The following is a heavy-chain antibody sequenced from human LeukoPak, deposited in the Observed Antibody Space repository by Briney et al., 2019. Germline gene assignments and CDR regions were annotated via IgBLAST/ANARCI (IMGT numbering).Heavy chain of an antibody. CDR1: GGSISSYY. V-gene: IGHV4-4*07. Sequence: SETLSLTCTVSGGSISSYYWSWIRQPAGKGLEWIGRIYTSGSTKYNPSLKSRVTVSVDTSKNQFSLKLTSVTAADTAVYYCARGPHWVTGDYDAFDIWGQGTMVTVSS. CDR2: IYTSGST. CDR3: ARGPHWVTGDYDAFDI. D-gene: IGHD4-17*01. J-gene: IGHJ3*02.